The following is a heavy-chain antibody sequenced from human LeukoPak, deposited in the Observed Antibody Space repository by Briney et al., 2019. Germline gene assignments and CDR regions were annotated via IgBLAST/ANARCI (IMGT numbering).Heavy chain of an antibody. CDR2: IYPGDSDT. Sequence: PGESLKISCMGSGYSFTHYWIGWVRQMPGKGLEWMGVIYPGDSDTRYSPSFQGQVTISADESIGTAYLQWSSLKSSDTAMYYCARRIAIFGDGNWFDSWGQGTLVTVSS. J-gene: IGHJ5*01. V-gene: IGHV5-51*01. CDR3: ARRIAIFGDGNWFDS. D-gene: IGHD3-3*01. CDR1: GYSFTHYW.